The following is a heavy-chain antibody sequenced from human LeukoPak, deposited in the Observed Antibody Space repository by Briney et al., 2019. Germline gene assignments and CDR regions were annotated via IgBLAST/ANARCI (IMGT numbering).Heavy chain of an antibody. V-gene: IGHV4-34*01. CDR1: GGSFSGYY. CDR3: ASRDINYYDSSGYPY. D-gene: IGHD3-22*01. J-gene: IGHJ4*02. CDR2: INHSGST. Sequence: PSETLSLTCAVYGGSFSGYYWSWIRQPPGKGLEWIGEINHSGSTNYNPSLKSRVTISVDTSKNQFSLKLSSVTAADTAVYYCASRDINYYDSSGYPYWGQGTLVTVSS.